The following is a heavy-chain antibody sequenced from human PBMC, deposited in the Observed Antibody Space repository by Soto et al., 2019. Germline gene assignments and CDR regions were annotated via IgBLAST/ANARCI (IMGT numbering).Heavy chain of an antibody. CDR3: AKDSGTYQELLDY. V-gene: IGHV3-48*02. CDR2: ISKGSSTI. Sequence: EVKLVESGGGLVQPGGSLRLSCDASGFTFSDYVMNWVRQAPGKGLEWVSFISKGSSTIYYADSLKGRFTLSRDNAKNSLYLQMNNLREEDTAIYYCAKDSGTYQELLDYWGQGTLVTVSS. J-gene: IGHJ4*02. CDR1: GFTFSDYV. D-gene: IGHD1-26*01.